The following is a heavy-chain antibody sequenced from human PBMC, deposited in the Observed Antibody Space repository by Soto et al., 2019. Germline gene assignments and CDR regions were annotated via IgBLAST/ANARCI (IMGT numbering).Heavy chain of an antibody. Sequence: QVPLVQSGAEVKKSGASVKISCKASGYSFTGYYIHWVRQAPGQGFEWMGDISPNSGGTKYAQKFQGRVTMTRDTSITTVYMDLSNLSPDDTAVYYCGKGRSGDVGVFYWGQGTLVTVYS. V-gene: IGHV1-2*02. J-gene: IGHJ4*02. CDR3: GKGRSGDVGVFY. CDR1: GYSFTGYY. CDR2: ISPNSGGT. D-gene: IGHD1-26*01.